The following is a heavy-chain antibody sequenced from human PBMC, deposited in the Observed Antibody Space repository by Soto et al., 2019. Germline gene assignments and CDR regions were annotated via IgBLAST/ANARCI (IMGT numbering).Heavy chain of an antibody. CDR1: GFTFSSSE. CDR3: ARRASR. J-gene: IGHJ3*01. CDR2: IHPSGQPI. V-gene: IGHV3-48*03. Sequence: GGSLRLSCAVSGFTFSSSEMYWVRQAPGKGLEWISYIHPSGQPIFYADSVKGRFTISRDNANNSLFLQMNSLRAEDTAVYYCARRASRWGQGTMVTVSS. D-gene: IGHD1-26*01.